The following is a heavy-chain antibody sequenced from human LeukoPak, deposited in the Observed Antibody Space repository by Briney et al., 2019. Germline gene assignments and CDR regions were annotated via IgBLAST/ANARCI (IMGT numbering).Heavy chain of an antibody. Sequence: GGSLRLSCAASGFTFSSYAMSWVRQAPGKGLEWVSAISGSGGSTYYADSVKGRFTISRDNSKYTLYLQMNSLRAEDTAVYYCAKAKGGIVGAKDAFDIWGQGTMVTVSS. CDR2: ISGSGGST. D-gene: IGHD1-26*01. J-gene: IGHJ3*02. CDR3: AKAKGGIVGAKDAFDI. V-gene: IGHV3-23*01. CDR1: GFTFSSYA.